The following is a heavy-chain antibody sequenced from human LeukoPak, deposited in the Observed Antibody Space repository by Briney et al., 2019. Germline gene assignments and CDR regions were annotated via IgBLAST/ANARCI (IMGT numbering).Heavy chain of an antibody. CDR3: ARVGRSRYYYYYGMDV. V-gene: IGHV4-34*01. J-gene: IGHJ6*02. CDR2: INHSGST. CDR1: GGSFSGYY. Sequence: SETLSLTCAVYGGSFSGYYWSWIRQPPGKGLEWIGEINHSGSTNYNPSLKSRVTISVDTSKNQFSLKLSSVTAADTAVYYCARVGRSRYYYYYGMDVWGQGTTVTVSS. D-gene: IGHD6-13*01.